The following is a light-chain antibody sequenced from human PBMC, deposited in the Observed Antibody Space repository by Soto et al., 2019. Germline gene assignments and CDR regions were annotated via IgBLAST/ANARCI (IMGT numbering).Light chain of an antibody. CDR3: YSYTSSSTYV. CDR1: SSDVGGYNR. V-gene: IGLV2-18*02. Sequence: HSVLTQPPSVSGSPLQSVTISCTGTSSDVGGYNRVSWYQQPPGTAPKLVIYEVIHRPSGVPARFSGSKSGNTASLTISGLQAEDEADYYCYSYTSSSTYVFGTGTKVTVL. CDR2: EVI. J-gene: IGLJ1*01.